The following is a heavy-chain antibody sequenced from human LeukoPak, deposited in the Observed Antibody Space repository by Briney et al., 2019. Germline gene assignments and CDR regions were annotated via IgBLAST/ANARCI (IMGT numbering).Heavy chain of an antibody. CDR1: GYIFSDYG. D-gene: IGHD2-2*01. CDR2: ISAYNGNT. Sequence: ASVKVSCKASGYIFSDYGVSWVRPAPGQGLEWMGWISAYNGNTDYAQNFQGRVTMTTDKSTRTAFLELRSLRPDDTAVYYCAREEYHLVSLDPWGQGTLVTVSS. V-gene: IGHV1-18*01. CDR3: AREEYHLVSLDP. J-gene: IGHJ5*02.